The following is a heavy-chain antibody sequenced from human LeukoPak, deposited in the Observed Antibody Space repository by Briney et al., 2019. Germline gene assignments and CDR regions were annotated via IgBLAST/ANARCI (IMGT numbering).Heavy chain of an antibody. CDR1: GFTFSSYA. CDR2: ISGSGGST. CDR3: AEDKYLFTLGHY. Sequence: GSLRLSCAASGFTFSSYAMSWVRQAPGKGLEWVSAISGSGGSTYYADSVKGRFTISRDNSKNTLYLQMNSLRAEDTAVYYCAEDKYLFTLGHYWGQGTLVTVSS. V-gene: IGHV3-23*01. J-gene: IGHJ4*02. D-gene: IGHD3/OR15-3a*01.